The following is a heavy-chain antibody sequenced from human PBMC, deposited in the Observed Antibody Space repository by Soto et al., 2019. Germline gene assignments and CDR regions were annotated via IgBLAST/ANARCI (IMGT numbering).Heavy chain of an antibody. CDR2: IYYSGST. D-gene: IGHD2-15*01. Sequence: SETLSLTCTVSGGSISSGGYYWSWIRQHPGKGLEWIGYIYYSGSTYYNPSLKSRVTISVDTSKNQFSLKLSSVTAADTAVYYCARDDCPGSGGSCYFAGMDVWGQGTTVTVSS. J-gene: IGHJ6*02. CDR3: ARDDCPGSGGSCYFAGMDV. CDR1: GGSISSGGYY. V-gene: IGHV4-31*03.